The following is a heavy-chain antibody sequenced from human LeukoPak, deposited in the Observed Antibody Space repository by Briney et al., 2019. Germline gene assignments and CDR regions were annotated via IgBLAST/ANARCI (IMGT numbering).Heavy chain of an antibody. CDR2: INPNSGGT. CDR1: GYSFTGYY. CDR3: AKDLEVRGVLYYFDY. D-gene: IGHD3-10*01. Sequence: ASVKVSCKPSGYSFTGYYMHWVRQAPGQGLEWMGWINPNSGGTNYAQKFQDRVTMTRDTSISTAYMELSRLRSDDTAVYYCAKDLEVRGVLYYFDYWGQGTLVTVSS. J-gene: IGHJ4*02. V-gene: IGHV1-2*02.